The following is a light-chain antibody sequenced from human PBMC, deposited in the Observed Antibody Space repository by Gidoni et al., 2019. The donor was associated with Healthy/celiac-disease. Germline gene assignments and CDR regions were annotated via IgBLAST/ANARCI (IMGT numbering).Light chain of an antibody. CDR1: PSILHSNGYNY. CDR3: MQALQTPWT. V-gene: IGKV2-28*01. Sequence: DIVMTQSPLSLPVTPGVPASISFRSIPSILHSNGYNYLDWYLQKPGQSPQLLIYLGSNRASGVPDRFSGSGSGTDFTLKISRVEAEDVGVYYCMQALQTPWTFGQGTKVEIK. CDR2: LGS. J-gene: IGKJ1*01.